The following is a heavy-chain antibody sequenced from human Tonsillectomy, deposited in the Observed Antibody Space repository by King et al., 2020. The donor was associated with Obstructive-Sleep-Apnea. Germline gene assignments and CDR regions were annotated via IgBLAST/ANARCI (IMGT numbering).Heavy chain of an antibody. J-gene: IGHJ4*02. CDR1: GYIFINYY. CDR3: TRGGGDIMLTYY. D-gene: IGHD2-21*02. V-gene: IGHV1-46*01. CDR2: FNPSGGSA. Sequence: VQLVESGAEVKKPGASVKVSCKASGYIFINYYMHWVRQAPGQGLEWMGIFNPSGGSASYAEKFQGRVTMTRDTSTSTVYMELSSLRSEDTAVYYCTRGGGDIMLTYYWGQGTLVTVSS.